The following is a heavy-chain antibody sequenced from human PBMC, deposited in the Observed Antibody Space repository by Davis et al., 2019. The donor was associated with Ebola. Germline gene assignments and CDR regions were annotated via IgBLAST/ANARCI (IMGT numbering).Heavy chain of an antibody. V-gene: IGHV3-7*01. CDR3: ARDSAYQTTITMGY. D-gene: IGHD5-12*01. CDR1: GFTFSSYW. Sequence: GESLKISCAASGFTFSSYWMSWVRQAPGKGLEWVANIKQDGSEKYYVDSVKGRFTISRDNAKNSLYLQMNSLRAEDTAVYYCARDSAYQTTITMGYWGQGTLVTVSS. J-gene: IGHJ4*02. CDR2: IKQDGSEK.